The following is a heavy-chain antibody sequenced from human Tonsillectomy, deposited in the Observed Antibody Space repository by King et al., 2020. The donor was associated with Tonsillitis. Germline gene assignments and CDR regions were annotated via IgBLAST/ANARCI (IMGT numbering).Heavy chain of an antibody. CDR3: ARRISFFGVVDP. CDR1: GGSISSSSYY. CDR2: IYYSGST. J-gene: IGHJ5*02. V-gene: IGHV4-39*01. Sequence: LQLQESGPGLVKTSETLSLTCTVSGGSISSSSYYWGWIRQPPGKGLEWIGSIYYSGSTYFNPSLKSRVTLSVDTSKNQFSLSLSSVTAADTAVYYCARRISFFGVVDPWGQGTLVTVSS. D-gene: IGHD3-3*01.